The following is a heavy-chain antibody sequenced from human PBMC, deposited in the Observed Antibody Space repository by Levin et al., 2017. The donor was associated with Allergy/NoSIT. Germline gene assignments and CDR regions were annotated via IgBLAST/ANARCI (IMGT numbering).Heavy chain of an antibody. CDR2: IYPGDSDT. V-gene: IGHV5-51*01. CDR1: GYSFTSYW. D-gene: IGHD3-3*01. J-gene: IGHJ3*02. Sequence: KVSCKGSGYSFTSYWIGWVRQMPGKGLEWMGIIYPGDSDTRKSPSFQGQVTMSADKSISTAYLQWSSLKASDTAMYYCARQTVFWSGYLIRGLDAFDIWGQGTMVTVSS. CDR3: ARQTVFWSGYLIRGLDAFDI.